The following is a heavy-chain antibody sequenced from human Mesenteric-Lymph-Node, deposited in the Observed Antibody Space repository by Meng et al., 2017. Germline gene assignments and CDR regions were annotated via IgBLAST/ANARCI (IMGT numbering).Heavy chain of an antibody. CDR1: GCSISSGDYY. J-gene: IGHJ2*01. CDR2: IYYSGST. V-gene: IGHV4-30-4*01. CDR3: ARVGWRQWSFDL. D-gene: IGHD5-18*01. Sequence: QVALQESGPGLVKPSPTLSLTCTVSGCSISSGDYYWSWIRQPPGKGLELIGHIYYSGSTSYNPSLKSRVTISVDTSNNQFSLKLSSVTAADTAVYYCARVGWRQWSFDLWGRGTLVTVSS.